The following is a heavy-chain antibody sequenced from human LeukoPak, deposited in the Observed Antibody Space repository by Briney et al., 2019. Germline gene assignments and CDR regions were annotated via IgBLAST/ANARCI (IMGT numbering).Heavy chain of an antibody. J-gene: IGHJ4*02. CDR2: INHRGST. CDR1: GGSFSGYY. V-gene: IGHV4-34*01. CDR3: ARRGVAARQGTLDY. D-gene: IGHD6-6*01. Sequence: SETLSLTCAVYGGSFSGYYWSWIRQPPGKGLEWIGEINHRGSTNYNPSLKSRVTISVDTSKNQFSLKLSSVTAADTAVYYCARRGVAARQGTLDYWGQGTLVTVSS.